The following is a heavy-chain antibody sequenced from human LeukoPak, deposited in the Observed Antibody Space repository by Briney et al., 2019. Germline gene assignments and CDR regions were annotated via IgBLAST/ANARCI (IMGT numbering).Heavy chain of an antibody. J-gene: IGHJ3*02. D-gene: IGHD1-1*01. CDR2: IIPIFGTA. V-gene: IGHV1-69*05. CDR3: GRDPVFVQLERWWGFFDI. Sequence: GASVKVSCKASGGTFSSYAISWVRQAPGQGLEWMGGIIPIFGTANYAQKFQGRVTITTDKSTSTAYMELSSLRSEDTAVYYCGRDPVFVQLERWWGFFDIWGQGTVVTVSS. CDR1: GGTFSSYA.